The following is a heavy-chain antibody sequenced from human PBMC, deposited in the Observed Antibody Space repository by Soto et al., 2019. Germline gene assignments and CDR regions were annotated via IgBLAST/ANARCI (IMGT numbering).Heavy chain of an antibody. Sequence: EVQLVETGGGLIQPGGSLRLSCAASGFTVSSNYMSWVRQAPGKGLEWVSVIYSGGSTYYADSVKGRFTISRDNSKNTLYLQMNSLRAQDTPVYYCAREGWLSPLDYWGQGTLVTVSS. J-gene: IGHJ4*02. D-gene: IGHD6-19*01. V-gene: IGHV3-53*02. CDR1: GFTVSSNY. CDR3: AREGWLSPLDY. CDR2: IYSGGST.